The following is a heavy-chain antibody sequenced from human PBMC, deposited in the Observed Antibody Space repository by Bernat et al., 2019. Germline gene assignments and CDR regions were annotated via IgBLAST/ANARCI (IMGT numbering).Heavy chain of an antibody. CDR2: INAGNGNT. CDR1: GYTFTSYT. J-gene: IGHJ5*02. V-gene: IGHV1-3*01. D-gene: IGHD3-16*01. CDR3: AREGFMITFAGVKPFDP. Sequence: QVQLVQSGAEVKKPGASVKVSCKASGYTFTSYTIHWVRQAPGQGLEWMGWINAGNGNTKYSQRLQGRVTSTRDISASAAYMELSSLRSEDTAVYYCAREGFMITFAGVKPFDPWGQGTLVTVSS.